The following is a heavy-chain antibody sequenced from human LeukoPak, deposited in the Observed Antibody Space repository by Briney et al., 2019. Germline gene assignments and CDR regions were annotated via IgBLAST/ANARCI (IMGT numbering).Heavy chain of an antibody. J-gene: IGHJ4*02. CDR3: ARAPRTYFGSGRRLSEYFDY. V-gene: IGHV5-51*01. CDR2: IYPGDSDT. Sequence: GESLKISCKGSGYSFTNYWIGWVRHMPGKGLEWMGIIYPGDSDTRYSPSFQGQVTISADKSTSTAYLQWSSLKASDTAIYYCARAPRTYFGSGRRLSEYFDYWGQGTLVTVSS. D-gene: IGHD3-10*01. CDR1: GYSFTNYW.